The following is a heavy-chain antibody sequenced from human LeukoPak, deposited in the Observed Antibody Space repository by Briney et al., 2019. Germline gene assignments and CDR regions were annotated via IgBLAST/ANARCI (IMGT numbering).Heavy chain of an antibody. CDR3: AKENVDIVSLYRYLDL. J-gene: IGHJ2*01. CDR2: IYASGST. V-gene: IGHV4-4*07. D-gene: IGHD5/OR15-5a*01. Sequence: SETLSLTCTVSGGSISSFYWSWIRQPAGKGLEWIGRIYASGSTNYNSSLKSRVTMSVDTSKNQFSLKLTSVTAADTAVYYCAKENVDIVSLYRYLDLWGRGSLVTVSS. CDR1: GGSISSFY.